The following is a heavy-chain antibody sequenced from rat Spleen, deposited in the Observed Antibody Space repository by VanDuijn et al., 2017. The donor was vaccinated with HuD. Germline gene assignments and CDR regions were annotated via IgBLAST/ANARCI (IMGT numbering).Heavy chain of an antibody. CDR1: GFTFSNYD. J-gene: IGHJ2*01. D-gene: IGHD1-1*01. Sequence: EVQLVESGGGLVQPGRSLKLSCAASGFTFSNYDMAWVRQAPTKGLEWVASISPSGGGTYYPDSVKGRFTISRDKAKSTLYLQMDSLRSEDTASYFCARHEMVTGYFDYWGQGVMVTVSS. CDR3: ARHEMVTGYFDY. V-gene: IGHV5-25*01. CDR2: ISPSGGGT.